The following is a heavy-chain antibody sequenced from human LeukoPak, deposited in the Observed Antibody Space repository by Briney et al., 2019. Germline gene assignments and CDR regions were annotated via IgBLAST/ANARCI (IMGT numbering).Heavy chain of an antibody. CDR1: GGSISSGGYS. V-gene: IGHV4-30-2*01. D-gene: IGHD3-10*01. Sequence: PSETLSLTCAVSGGSISSGGYSWSWIREPPGKGLGWIGYIYHSGSTYYNPSLKSRVTISVDRSKDQFSLKLSSVTAADTAVYYCARGSIWFGESDLPFDYWGQGTLVTVSS. CDR2: IYHSGST. CDR3: ARGSIWFGESDLPFDY. J-gene: IGHJ4*02.